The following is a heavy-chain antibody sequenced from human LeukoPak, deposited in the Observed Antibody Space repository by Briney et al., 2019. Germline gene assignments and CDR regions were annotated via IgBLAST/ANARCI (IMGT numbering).Heavy chain of an antibody. CDR2: ISGYNGDR. CDR3: ATGDSSGYYPYYFDQ. D-gene: IGHD3-22*01. Sequence: ASVKVSCKASGYSYTHYDIAWVRQAPGQGLEWMGWISGYNGDRNFAPKVQGRVTMTTDTSANIAYMELRSLRSEDTAVYYCATGDSSGYYPYYFDQWGQGTLVAVSS. CDR1: GYSYTHYD. J-gene: IGHJ4*02. V-gene: IGHV1-18*01.